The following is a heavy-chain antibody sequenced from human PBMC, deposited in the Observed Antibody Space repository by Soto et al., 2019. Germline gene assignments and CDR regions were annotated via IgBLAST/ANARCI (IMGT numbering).Heavy chain of an antibody. V-gene: IGHV4-34*01. D-gene: IGHD6-6*01. CDR3: AHGKYSSSFTKTTRYYYGMDV. Sequence: AETLSLTCAVYGGSFSGYYWSWIRQPPGKGLEWIGEINHSGSTNYNPSLKSRLTISVDTSKNQFSLKLSSVTAADTAVYYCAHGKYSSSFTKTTRYYYGMDVWGQGTTVTVSS. CDR1: GGSFSGYY. J-gene: IGHJ6*02. CDR2: INHSGST.